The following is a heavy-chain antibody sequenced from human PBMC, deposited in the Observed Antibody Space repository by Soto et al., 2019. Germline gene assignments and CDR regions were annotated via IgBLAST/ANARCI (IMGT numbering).Heavy chain of an antibody. CDR3: ARGVTPLDFDY. Sequence: SETLSLTCAVYGGSFSGYYWSWIRQPPGKGLEWIGEINHSGSTNYNPPLKSRVTISVDTSKNQFSLKLSSVTAADTAVYYCARGVTPLDFDYWGQGTLVTVSS. CDR1: GGSFSGYY. D-gene: IGHD4-4*01. J-gene: IGHJ4*02. CDR2: INHSGST. V-gene: IGHV4-34*01.